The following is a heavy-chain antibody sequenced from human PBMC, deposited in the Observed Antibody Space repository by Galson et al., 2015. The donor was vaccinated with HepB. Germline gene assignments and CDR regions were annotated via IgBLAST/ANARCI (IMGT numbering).Heavy chain of an antibody. D-gene: IGHD6-19*01. CDR1: GGSFSGYY. CDR2: INHSGST. V-gene: IGHV4-34*01. CDR3: ARVLYGSGWYVDY. Sequence: LSLTCAVYGGSFSGYYWSWIRQPPGKGLEWIGEINHSGSTNYNPSLKSRVTISVDTSKNQFSLKLSSVTAADTAVYYCARVLYGSGWYVDYWGQGTLVTVSS. J-gene: IGHJ4*02.